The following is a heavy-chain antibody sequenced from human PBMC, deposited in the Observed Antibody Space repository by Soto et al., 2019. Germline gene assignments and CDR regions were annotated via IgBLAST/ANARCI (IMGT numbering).Heavy chain of an antibody. CDR3: ARESRFLEWLSLNWFDP. D-gene: IGHD3-3*01. V-gene: IGHV3-48*02. CDR1: GFTFISYS. Sequence: PGGSLRLSCAASGFTFISYSMNWVRQAPGKGLEWVSYISSSSSTIYYADSVKGRFTISRDNAKNSLYLQMNSLRDEDTAVYYCARESRFLEWLSLNWFDPWGQGTLVTVSS. CDR2: ISSSSSTI. J-gene: IGHJ5*02.